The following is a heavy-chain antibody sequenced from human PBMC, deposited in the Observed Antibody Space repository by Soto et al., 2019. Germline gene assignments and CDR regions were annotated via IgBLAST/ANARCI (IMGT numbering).Heavy chain of an antibody. V-gene: IGHV3-23*01. CDR1: GFTFNSYA. CDR2: VSAGGDMT. CDR3: SRWDRVGSGSPASYYYSDLDV. Sequence: DVQVLESGGDLVQPGGSLRLSCAASGFTFNSYAMSWVRQAPGKGLEWVSSVSAGGDMTYYSDSVKGRFTISRDNSNNSLFLQMNNLRIEDTDLYYCSRWDRVGSGSPASYYYSDLDVWGQGTTVTVS. J-gene: IGHJ6*02. D-gene: IGHD3-10*01.